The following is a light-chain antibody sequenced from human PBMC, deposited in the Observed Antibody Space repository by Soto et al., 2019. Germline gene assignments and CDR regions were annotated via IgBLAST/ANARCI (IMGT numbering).Light chain of an antibody. Sequence: QSVLTQPPSASGTPGQRVTISCSGSTSNIGSKTVSWYQQLPGSAPIVLIYNNNERPSGVPDRFSGSKSGTSASLAISGLQSEDEDDYYCATWDDSLPAVFGGGTKLTVL. J-gene: IGLJ2*01. CDR3: ATWDDSLPAV. V-gene: IGLV1-44*01. CDR1: TSNIGSKT. CDR2: NNN.